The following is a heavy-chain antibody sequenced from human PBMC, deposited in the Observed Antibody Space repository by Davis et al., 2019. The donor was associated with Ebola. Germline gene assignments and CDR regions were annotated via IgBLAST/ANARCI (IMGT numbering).Heavy chain of an antibody. D-gene: IGHD3-10*01. J-gene: IGHJ6*02. Sequence: ASVKVSCKASGYTFTSYGISWVRQAPGQGLEWMGWISAYNGNTNYAQKLQGRVTMTTDTSTSTAYMELRSLRSDDTAVYYCARDHFSSDGSEPNSHYYYGMDVWGQGTTVTVSS. CDR3: ARDHFSSDGSEPNSHYYYGMDV. CDR1: GYTFTSYG. CDR2: ISAYNGNT. V-gene: IGHV1-18*01.